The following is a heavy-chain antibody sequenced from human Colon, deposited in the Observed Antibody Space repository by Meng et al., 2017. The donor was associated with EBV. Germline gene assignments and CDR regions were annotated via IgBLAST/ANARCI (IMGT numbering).Heavy chain of an antibody. J-gene: IGHJ4*02. CDR3: ARLYCSGGSCYTIDY. V-gene: IGHV7-4-1*02. CDR2: INTNTGNP. Sequence: QVRVVQSGSEFKKPGASVKVSCKASGYTFTSYAMNWVRQAPGQGLEWMGWINTNTGNPTYAQGFTGRFVFSLDTSVSTAYLQISSLKAADTAVYYCARLYCSGGSCYTIDYWGQGTLVTVSS. CDR1: GYTFTSYA. D-gene: IGHD2-15*01.